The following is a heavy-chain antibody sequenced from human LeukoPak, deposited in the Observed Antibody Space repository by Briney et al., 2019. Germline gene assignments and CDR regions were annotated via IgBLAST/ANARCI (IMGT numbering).Heavy chain of an antibody. Sequence: PGGSLRLSCAASGFTFSSYEMNWVRQAPGKGLEWVSVIYTGGSTYYADSVKGRFTISRDNSKNTLYLQMNSLRAEDTAVYYCARVRSGEYFDYWGQGTLVTVSS. D-gene: IGHD6-25*01. J-gene: IGHJ4*02. CDR1: GFTFSSYE. CDR2: IYTGGST. V-gene: IGHV3-66*01. CDR3: ARVRSGEYFDY.